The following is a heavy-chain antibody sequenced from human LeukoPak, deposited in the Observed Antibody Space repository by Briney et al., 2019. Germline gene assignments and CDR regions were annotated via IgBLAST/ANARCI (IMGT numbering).Heavy chain of an antibody. D-gene: IGHD3-22*01. CDR1: GGSISSYY. Sequence: PSETLSLTCTVSGGSISSYYWSWIRQPPGKGLEWIGYIYYSGSTNYNPSLKSRVTISVDTSKNQFSLKLSSVTAADTAVYYCARVPNYYEDAFDIWGQGTMVTVSS. J-gene: IGHJ3*02. V-gene: IGHV4-59*01. CDR3: ARVPNYYEDAFDI. CDR2: IYYSGST.